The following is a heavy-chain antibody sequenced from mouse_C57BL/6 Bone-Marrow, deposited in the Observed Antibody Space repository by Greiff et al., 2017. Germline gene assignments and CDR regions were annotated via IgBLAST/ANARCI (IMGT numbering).Heavy chain of an antibody. CDR1: GFTFSDYY. CDR2: INYDGSST. CDR3: ARDRDGYYFSYFDV. D-gene: IGHD2-3*01. J-gene: IGHJ1*03. V-gene: IGHV5-16*01. Sequence: EVKVVESEGGLVQPGSSMKLSCTASGFTFSDYYMAWVRQVPEKGLEWVANINYDGSSTYYLDSLKSRFIISRDNAKNILYLQMSSLKSEDTATYYCARDRDGYYFSYFDVWGTGTTVTVSS.